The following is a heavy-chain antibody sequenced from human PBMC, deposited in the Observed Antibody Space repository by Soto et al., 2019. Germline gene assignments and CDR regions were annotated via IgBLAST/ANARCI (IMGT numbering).Heavy chain of an antibody. CDR3: ARGNNYYDSSQEIDY. CDR2: IYYSGST. D-gene: IGHD3-22*01. J-gene: IGHJ4*02. Sequence: PSETLSLTCTVAGGSSSSYYWSWIRQPPGKGLEWIGYIYYSGSTNYNPSLKSRVTISVDTSKNQFSLELSSVTAADTAVYYCARGNNYYDSSQEIDYWGQGTLVTVSA. V-gene: IGHV4-59*08. CDR1: GGSSSSYY.